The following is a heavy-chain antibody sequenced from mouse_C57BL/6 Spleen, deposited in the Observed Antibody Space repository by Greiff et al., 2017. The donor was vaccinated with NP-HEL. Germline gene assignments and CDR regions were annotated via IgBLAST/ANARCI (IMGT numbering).Heavy chain of an antibody. CDR1: GYAFSSYW. CDR3: ANNYYGSRGGYFDY. J-gene: IGHJ2*01. D-gene: IGHD1-1*01. V-gene: IGHV1-80*01. Sequence: VQLQQSGAELVKPGASVKISCKASGYAFSSYWMNWVKQRPGQGLEWIGEIYPRSGNTYYNEKFKGKATLTADKSSSTAYWELRSLTSEDSAFYVCANNYYGSRGGYFDYWGQGTTLTVSS. CDR2: IYPRSGNT.